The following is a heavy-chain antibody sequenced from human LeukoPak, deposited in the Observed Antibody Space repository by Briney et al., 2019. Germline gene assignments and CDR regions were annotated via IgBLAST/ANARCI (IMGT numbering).Heavy chain of an antibody. V-gene: IGHV3-53*01. J-gene: IGHJ4*02. CDR2: VYSGGST. D-gene: IGHD3-10*01. Sequence: GRSLRLSCAASGFTVSSNYMSWVRQGPGKGLEWVSVVYSGGSTYYADSVKGRFAISRDNSKNTLYLQMNSLRAEDTAVYYCARERGVGGSGTLDYWGQGTLVAVSS. CDR1: GFTVSSNY. CDR3: ARERGVGGSGTLDY.